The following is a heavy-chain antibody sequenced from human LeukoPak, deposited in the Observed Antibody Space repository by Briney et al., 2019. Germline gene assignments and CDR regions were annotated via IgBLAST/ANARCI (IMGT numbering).Heavy chain of an antibody. CDR1: GGTFSSYT. CDR2: IIPILGIA. CDR3: ARSMGGDYDFWSGYSYYFDY. V-gene: IGHV1-69*02. J-gene: IGHJ4*02. D-gene: IGHD3-3*01. Sequence: SVTVSCKASGGTFSSYTISWVRQAPGQGLEWMGRIIPILGIANYAQKFQGRVTITADKSTSTAYMELSSLRSEDTAVYYCARSMGGDYDFWSGYSYYFDYWGQGTLVTVSS.